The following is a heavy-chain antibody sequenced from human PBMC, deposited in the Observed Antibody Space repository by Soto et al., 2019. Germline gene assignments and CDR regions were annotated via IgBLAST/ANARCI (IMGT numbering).Heavy chain of an antibody. J-gene: IGHJ4*02. CDR2: IYSETGT. V-gene: IGHV3-53*01. CDR3: SKGGRTFDY. Sequence: LRLSCEVSGFSVSSNYLSWVRQAPGKALEWVSVIYSETGTYYADSVKGRFTISRDIPKNKVILQMDSLRAEDSAIYYCSKGGRTFDYWGQGTLVTVSS. CDR1: GFSVSSNY.